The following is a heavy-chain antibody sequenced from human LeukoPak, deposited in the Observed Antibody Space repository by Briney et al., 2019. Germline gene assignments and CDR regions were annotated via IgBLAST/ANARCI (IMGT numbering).Heavy chain of an antibody. CDR3: ARDYYDSSGHPGYYFDY. D-gene: IGHD3-22*01. CDR1: GASTRSAY. CDR2: IYYSGSI. J-gene: IGHJ4*02. V-gene: IGHV4-59*12. Sequence: PSETLSLTCAVSGASTRSAYWTWIRQPPGRGLEWIGYIYYSGSINYNPSLERRVTISMDTSKSQFSLRLSSVTAADTAVYYCARDYYDSSGHPGYYFDYWGQGTLVTVSS.